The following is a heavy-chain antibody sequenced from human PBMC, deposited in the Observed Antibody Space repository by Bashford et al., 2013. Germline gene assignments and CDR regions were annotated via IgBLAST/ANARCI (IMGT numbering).Heavy chain of an antibody. CDR3: ARGHFGQQLSDDAFDI. CDR2: INPNSGGT. D-gene: IGHD6-13*01. Sequence: ASVKVSCKASGYTFTGYYMHWVRQAPGQGLEWMGWINPNSGGTNYAQKFQGRVTMTRDTSISTAYMELSRLRSDDTAVYYCARGHFGQQLSDDAFDIWGQGTMVTVSS. J-gene: IGHJ3*02. V-gene: IGHV1-2*02. CDR1: GYTFTGYY.